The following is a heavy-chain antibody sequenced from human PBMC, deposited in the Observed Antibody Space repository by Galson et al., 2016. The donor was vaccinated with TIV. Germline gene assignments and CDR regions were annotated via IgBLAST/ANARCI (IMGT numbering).Heavy chain of an antibody. CDR2: IYYSGST. Sequence: CTVSGDSISNYYWTWIRQPPGKGLEWIGYIYYSGSTNYSPSLKSRVTISRDTSKNQFSLKLNSATASDTAVYYCARQSGYGTSWFPYYFDYWGQGTLVTVSS. CDR1: GDSISNYY. D-gene: IGHD6-13*01. J-gene: IGHJ4*02. CDR3: ARQSGYGTSWFPYYFDY. V-gene: IGHV4-59*08.